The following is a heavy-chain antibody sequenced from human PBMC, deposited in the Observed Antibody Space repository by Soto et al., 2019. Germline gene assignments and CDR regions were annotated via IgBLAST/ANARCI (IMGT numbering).Heavy chain of an antibody. CDR1: GGSISSRGYY. CDR3: ARGMTTVTTLDY. V-gene: IGHV4-31*03. CDR2: IYYSGST. Sequence: SETLSLTCTVSGGSISSRGYYWSWSRQHPGKGLEWIGYIYYSGSTYYNPSLKSRVTISVDRSKNQFSLKLSSVTAADTAVYYCARGMTTVTTLDYWGQGTLVTVSS. D-gene: IGHD4-4*01. J-gene: IGHJ4*02.